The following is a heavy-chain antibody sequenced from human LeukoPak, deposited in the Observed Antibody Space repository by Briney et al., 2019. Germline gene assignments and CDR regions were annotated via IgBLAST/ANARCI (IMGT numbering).Heavy chain of an antibody. CDR3: ASDRYYYDSSGYFSYDY. D-gene: IGHD3-22*01. CDR2: IIPIFGTA. Sequence: GASVKVSCKASGGTFSSYAISWVRQAPGQGLEWMGGIIPIFGTANYAQKFQGRVTITTDESTSTAYMELSSLRSEDTAVYYCASDRYYYDSSGYFSYDYWGQGTLVTVSS. CDR1: GGTFSSYA. V-gene: IGHV1-69*05. J-gene: IGHJ4*02.